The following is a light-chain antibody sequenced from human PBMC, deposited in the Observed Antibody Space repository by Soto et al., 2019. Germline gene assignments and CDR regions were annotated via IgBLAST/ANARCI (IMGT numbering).Light chain of an antibody. CDR2: AAS. CDR3: QQLKSYPIT. J-gene: IGKJ5*01. Sequence: DIQLTQSPSFLSASVGDRVTITCRASQGSSTYLGWYQQKPGKAPNLLIYAASTLQDGVPSRFSGSGSGTEFTLTISRLQPEYFATYYCQQLKSYPITFGQGTRLEIK. CDR1: QGSSTY. V-gene: IGKV1-9*01.